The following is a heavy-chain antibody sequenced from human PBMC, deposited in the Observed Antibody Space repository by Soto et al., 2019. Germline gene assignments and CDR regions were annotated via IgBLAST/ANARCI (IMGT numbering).Heavy chain of an antibody. CDR1: GGSISSGDDY. CDR3: ASRKSSPDFDY. D-gene: IGHD3-10*01. J-gene: IGHJ4*02. V-gene: IGHV4-30-4*01. CDR2: TYYSGST. Sequence: SETLSLTCTVSGGSISSGDDYWSWIRQPPGKGLEWIGYTYYSGSTYYNPSLKSRVTISVDTSKNQFSLKLSSVTAAYSSVYYCASRKSSPDFDYWGQGTLVTVSS.